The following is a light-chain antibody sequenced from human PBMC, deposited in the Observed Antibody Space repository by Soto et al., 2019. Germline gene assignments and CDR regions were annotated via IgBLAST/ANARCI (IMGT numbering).Light chain of an antibody. CDR1: SSNVGGYNY. CDR3: CSYAGSYTDGV. J-gene: IGLJ2*01. Sequence: QSVLTQPPSVSGAPGQGVTISCTGTSSNVGGYNYVSWYQQHPGKAPKLMIYDVIKRPSGVPDRFSGSKSGNTASLTISGLRAEDEADYYCCSYAGSYTDGVFGGGTKVTVL. CDR2: DVI. V-gene: IGLV2-11*01.